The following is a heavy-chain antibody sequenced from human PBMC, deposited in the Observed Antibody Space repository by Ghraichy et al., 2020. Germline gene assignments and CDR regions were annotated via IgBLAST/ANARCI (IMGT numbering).Heavy chain of an antibody. CDR2: IYTDGST. CDR3: AREVLFSDTWYDDYYALDV. V-gene: IGHV3-53*01. J-gene: IGHJ6*02. D-gene: IGHD2/OR15-2a*01. CDR1: GFTVSSNY. Sequence: WGSLRLSCAASGFTVSSNYMTWVRQAPGKGLEWVSVIYTDGSTYYAESVKGRFTLARDTSENSLYLQMNSLRAEDTAVYYCAREVLFSDTWYDDYYALDVWGQGTTVTVSS.